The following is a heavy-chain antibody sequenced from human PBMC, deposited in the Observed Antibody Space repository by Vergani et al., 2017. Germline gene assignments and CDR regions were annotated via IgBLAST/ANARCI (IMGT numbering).Heavy chain of an antibody. V-gene: IGHV3-23*01. D-gene: IGHD3-10*01. Sequence: EVQLLESGGGLVQPGGSLRLSCAASGFTFSSYAMSWVRQAPGKGLEWVSAISGSGGSTYYADSVKGRFTISRDNSKNTLYLQMNSLRAEDTAVYYCARHGGSGNFYHLFDSWGEGTLVTVSS. J-gene: IGHJ4*02. CDR1: GFTFSSYA. CDR2: ISGSGGST. CDR3: ARHGGSGNFYHLFDS.